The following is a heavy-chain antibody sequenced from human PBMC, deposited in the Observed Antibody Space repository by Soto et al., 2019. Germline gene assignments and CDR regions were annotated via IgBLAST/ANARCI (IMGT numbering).Heavy chain of an antibody. CDR2: ISYDGSNK. J-gene: IGHJ4*02. Sequence: GGSLRLSCAASGFTFSSYGMHWVRQAPGKGLEWVAVISYDGSNKYYADSVKGRFTISRDNSKNTLYLQMNSLRAEDTAVYYCAKVVDIVAIFDYWGQGTLVTVSS. V-gene: IGHV3-30*18. CDR1: GFTFSSYG. D-gene: IGHD5-12*01. CDR3: AKVVDIVAIFDY.